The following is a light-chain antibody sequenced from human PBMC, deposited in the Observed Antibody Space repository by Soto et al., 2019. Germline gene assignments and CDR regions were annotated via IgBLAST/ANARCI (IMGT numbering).Light chain of an antibody. J-gene: IGLJ3*02. CDR1: TSDVGGYDV. Sequence: QSVLTQPASVSVSPGQSITISCSGTTSDVGGYDVVSWDQQHPGKAPKLMIFEVNQRPSGVSDRFSGSKSGNTASLTISGLQAGDEAGYYCCSFAGSSTFWVFGGGTKVTVL. CDR2: EVN. CDR3: CSFAGSSTFWV. V-gene: IGLV2-23*02.